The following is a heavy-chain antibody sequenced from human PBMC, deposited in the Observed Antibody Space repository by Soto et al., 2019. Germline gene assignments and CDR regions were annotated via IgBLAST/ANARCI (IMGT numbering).Heavy chain of an antibody. J-gene: IGHJ4*02. D-gene: IGHD6-13*01. CDR3: TLRQDTSRGPIY. CDR1: GFSLTTRGMT. CDR2: ST. V-gene: IGHV2-5*01. Sequence: QITLKESGPTLVQPTQTLTLTCTVSGFSLTTRGMTLGWIRQPPGRAPEWLALSTQYSPPLQSRLTFTQDTSKNHVVLTMTNMDPVDTATYYCTLRQDTSRGPIYWGQGILVTVSS.